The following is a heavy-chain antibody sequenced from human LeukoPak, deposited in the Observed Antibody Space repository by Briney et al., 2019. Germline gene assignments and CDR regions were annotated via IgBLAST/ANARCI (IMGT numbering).Heavy chain of an antibody. J-gene: IGHJ6*03. V-gene: IGHV4-59*11. CDR2: IYYSGST. Sequence: SETLSLTCTVSGGSISSHYWSWIRQPPGKGLEWIGYIYYSGSTNYNPSLKSRVTISVDTSKNQFSLKLSSVTAADTAVYYCARVDHCSSTSCGYYYYYYMDVWDKGTTVTVSS. CDR3: ARVDHCSSTSCGYYYYYYMDV. CDR1: GGSISSHY. D-gene: IGHD2-2*01.